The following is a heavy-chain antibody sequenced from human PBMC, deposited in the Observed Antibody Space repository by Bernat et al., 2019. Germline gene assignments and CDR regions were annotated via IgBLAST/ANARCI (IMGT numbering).Heavy chain of an antibody. V-gene: IGHV3-33*01. J-gene: IGHJ4*02. CDR1: GFTFSSYG. D-gene: IGHD6-19*01. CDR3: ARGKAVAAPFDY. Sequence: QVQLVESGGGVVQPGRSLRLSCAASGFTFSSYGMHWVRQAPSKGLEWVAVIWYDGSNKYYADSVKGRFTISRDNSKNTLYLQMNSLRAEDTAVYYCARGKAVAAPFDYWGQGTLVTVSS. CDR2: IWYDGSNK.